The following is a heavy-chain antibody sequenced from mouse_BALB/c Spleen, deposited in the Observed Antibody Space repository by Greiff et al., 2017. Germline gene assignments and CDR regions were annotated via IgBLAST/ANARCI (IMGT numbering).Heavy chain of an antibody. CDR3: ARSGDYYAMDY. Sequence: EVQLQQSGPGLVKPSQSLSLTCTVTGYSITSDYAWTWIRQFPGNKLEWMGYISYSGSTSYNPSLKSRISITRDTSKNQFFLQLNSVTTEDTATYYCARSGDYYAMDYWGQGTSVTVAS. CDR2: ISYSGST. J-gene: IGHJ4*01. D-gene: IGHD3-1*01. CDR1: GYSITSDYA. V-gene: IGHV3-2*02.